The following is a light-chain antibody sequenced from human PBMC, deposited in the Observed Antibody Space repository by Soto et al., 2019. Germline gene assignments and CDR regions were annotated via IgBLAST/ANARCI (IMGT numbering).Light chain of an antibody. J-gene: IGKJ4*01. Sequence: DIQMTQSPSSLSASVGDRVTITCRASQSISSYLNWYQQKPGKAPKLLIYAASSLQSGVPSRFSGSGSGTDFTLTISSLQPEDFATDYCQQSYSTPRTFCGGTKVEIK. CDR1: QSISSY. CDR2: AAS. V-gene: IGKV1-39*01. CDR3: QQSYSTPRT.